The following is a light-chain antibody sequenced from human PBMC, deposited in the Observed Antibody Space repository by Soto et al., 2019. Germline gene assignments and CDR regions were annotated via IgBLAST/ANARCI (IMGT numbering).Light chain of an antibody. Sequence: VLTQSPGTLSLSPGERATLSCRASQSLSSSFLAWYQKKPGLAPRLLLYGASNRATGIPDRFSGSGSGTDFTLSISRLQPEDFAVYFCLHYPSPLYTFGQGTKLDIK. J-gene: IGKJ2*01. V-gene: IGKV3-20*01. CDR1: QSLSSSF. CDR3: LHYPSPLYT. CDR2: GAS.